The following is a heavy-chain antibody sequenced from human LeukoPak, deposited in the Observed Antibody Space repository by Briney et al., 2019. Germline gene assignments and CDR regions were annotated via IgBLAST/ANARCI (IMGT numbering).Heavy chain of an antibody. V-gene: IGHV4-34*01. Sequence: PSETLSLTCAVYGGSFSGYYWSWIRQPPGKGLEWIGEINHSGSTNYNPSLKSRVTISVDTSKNQFSLKLRSVTAADTAVYYCARGPLAVPAATNYYYYGMDVWGQGTTVTVSS. CDR1: GGSFSGYY. J-gene: IGHJ6*02. D-gene: IGHD2-2*01. CDR2: INHSGST. CDR3: ARGPLAVPAATNYYYYGMDV.